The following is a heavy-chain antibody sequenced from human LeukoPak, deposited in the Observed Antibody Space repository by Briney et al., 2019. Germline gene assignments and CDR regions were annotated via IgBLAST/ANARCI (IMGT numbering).Heavy chain of an antibody. V-gene: IGHV1-18*01. J-gene: IGHJ6*02. Sequence: ASVKVSCKASGYTFTSYGISWVRQAPGQGLEWMGWISAYNGNTDYAQKLQGRVTMTTDTSTSTAYMELRSLRSDDTAVYYCAKDAGGNSPFHKAYYYYYGMDVWGQGTTVTVSS. D-gene: IGHD4-23*01. CDR2: ISAYNGNT. CDR1: GYTFTSYG. CDR3: AKDAGGNSPFHKAYYYYYGMDV.